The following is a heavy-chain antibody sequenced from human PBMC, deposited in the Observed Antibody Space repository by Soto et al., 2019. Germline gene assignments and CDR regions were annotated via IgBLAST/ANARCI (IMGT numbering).Heavy chain of an antibody. V-gene: IGHV1-18*01. D-gene: IGHD3-16*01. CDR2: ISAYNGNT. CDR1: GYTFTNFG. J-gene: IGHJ4*02. CDR3: ERGGTPIDY. Sequence: QVQLVQSGAEVKKPGASVKVSCKASGYTFTNFGISWVRQAPGQGLEWMGWISAYNGNTNYAQEFQGRVTMTTDTPTSTAYMELRSRSSDETAVYYCERGGTPIDYWGQGTLVTVSS.